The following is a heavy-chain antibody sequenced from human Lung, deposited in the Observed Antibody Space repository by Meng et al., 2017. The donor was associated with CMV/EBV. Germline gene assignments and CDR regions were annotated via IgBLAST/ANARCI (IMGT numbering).Heavy chain of an antibody. Sequence: SVVTASYSWSSIRPPPGKGLELVSDVYYAVGTNYNPCLKSRVTISVDTSKNQFSLKLSSVTAADTAVYYCARGTGYCSSTSCYPFDPWGQGTLVTVSS. CDR1: SVVTASYS. CDR2: VYYAVGT. V-gene: IGHV4-61*01. D-gene: IGHD2-2*01. CDR3: ARGTGYCSSTSCYPFDP. J-gene: IGHJ5*02.